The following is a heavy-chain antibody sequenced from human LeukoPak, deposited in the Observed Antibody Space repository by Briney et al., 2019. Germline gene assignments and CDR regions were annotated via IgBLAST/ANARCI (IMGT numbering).Heavy chain of an antibody. CDR3: ARDYGGSPPFDY. Sequence: GGSLRLSCAASGFTFSSYSMNWVRQAPGKGLEWVSYISSSGSTIYYADSVKGRLTISRDNAKNSLYLQMNSLRAEDTAVYYCARDYGGSPPFDYWGQGTLVTVSS. D-gene: IGHD4-23*01. CDR1: GFTFSSYS. J-gene: IGHJ4*02. V-gene: IGHV3-48*04. CDR2: ISSSGSTI.